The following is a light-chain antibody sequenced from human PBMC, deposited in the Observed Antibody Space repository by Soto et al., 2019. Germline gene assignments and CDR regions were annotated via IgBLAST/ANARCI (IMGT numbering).Light chain of an antibody. Sequence: QAVVTQPPSASGTPGQRVTISCSGSSSNIGSNTVNWYQQLPGTAPKLLIYSNNQRPSGVPDRFSGSKSGTSASLAISGLQSEDEADYYCAAWDDSLNGHVFGTGTKLTV. CDR3: AAWDDSLNGHV. CDR1: SSNIGSNT. V-gene: IGLV1-44*01. CDR2: SNN. J-gene: IGLJ1*01.